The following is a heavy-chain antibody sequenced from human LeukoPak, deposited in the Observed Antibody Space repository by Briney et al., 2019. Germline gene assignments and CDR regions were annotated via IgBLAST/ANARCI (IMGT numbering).Heavy chain of an antibody. J-gene: IGHJ5*02. Sequence: SETLSLTCTVSGGSISSSSYYWGWIRQPPGKGLEWIGSIYYSGSTYYNPSLKSRVTISVDTSKNQFSLKLSSVTAADTAVYYCARGAGYDSSGYYYVRRWFDPWGQGTLVTVSS. CDR3: ARGAGYDSSGYYYVRRWFDP. CDR1: GGSISSSSYY. V-gene: IGHV4-39*07. CDR2: IYYSGST. D-gene: IGHD3-22*01.